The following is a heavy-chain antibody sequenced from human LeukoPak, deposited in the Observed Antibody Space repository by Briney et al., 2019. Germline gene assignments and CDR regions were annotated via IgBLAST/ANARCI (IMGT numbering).Heavy chain of an antibody. CDR1: GFTFSSYS. V-gene: IGHV3-21*01. D-gene: IGHD3-10*01. CDR3: ARDQSEGIRPDY. J-gene: IGHJ4*02. CDR2: ISSASSYI. Sequence: GGSLRLSCAASGFTFSSYSMNWVRQTPGKGLEWVSFISSASSYIFYADSVRGRFTISRDNAKDSLYLQMNSLRVEDTAVYYCARDQSEGIRPDYWGQGTLVTVSS.